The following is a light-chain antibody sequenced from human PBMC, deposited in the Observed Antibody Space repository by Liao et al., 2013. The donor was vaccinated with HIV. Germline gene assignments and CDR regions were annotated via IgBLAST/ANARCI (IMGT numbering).Light chain of an antibody. CDR3: QVWDSNSDHPYV. J-gene: IGLJ1*01. CDR1: NIGNKA. V-gene: IGLV3-21*01. Sequence: SYVLTQPPSVSVAPGQTATIPCGGSNIGNKAVHWYQQRPGQAPVLVIFYDNDRPSGIPARFTGANSGNTATLTISRVEAGDEADYYCQVWDSNSDHPYVFGTGTKVTVL. CDR2: YDN.